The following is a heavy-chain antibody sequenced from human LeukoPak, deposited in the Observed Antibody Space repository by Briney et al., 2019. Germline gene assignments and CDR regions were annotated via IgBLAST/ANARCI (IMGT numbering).Heavy chain of an antibody. Sequence: SETLSLTCTVSGGSIRNYYWGWIRQPPGKGLEWIGYMYYSGSTNYNPSLKSRVTISVDTSKNQFSLNLSSVTAADTAVYYCARVQVTGATSKYFDYWGQGTLVTVSS. CDR1: GGSIRNYY. CDR3: ARVQVTGATSKYFDY. J-gene: IGHJ4*02. V-gene: IGHV4-59*01. D-gene: IGHD5-12*01. CDR2: MYYSGST.